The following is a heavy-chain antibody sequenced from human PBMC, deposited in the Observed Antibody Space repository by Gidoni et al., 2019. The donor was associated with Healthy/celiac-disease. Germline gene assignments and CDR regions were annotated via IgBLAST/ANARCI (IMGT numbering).Heavy chain of an antibody. V-gene: IGHV1-69*06. D-gene: IGHD3-3*01. Sequence: QVQLVQSGAEVKKPGSSVKVACKASGGTFSSHSISGVRQAPGQGLEWMGGIIPIFGTANYAQKFQGRVTINADKSTSTAYMELSSLRSEDTAVYYCARAHITIFGVGPPAQGWFDPWGQGTLVTVSS. CDR3: ARAHITIFGVGPPAQGWFDP. CDR2: IIPIFGTA. CDR1: GGTFSSHS. J-gene: IGHJ5*02.